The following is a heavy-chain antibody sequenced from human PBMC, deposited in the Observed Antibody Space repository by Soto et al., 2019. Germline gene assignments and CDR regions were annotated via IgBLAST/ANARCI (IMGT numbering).Heavy chain of an antibody. CDR2: ISSTGNYI. CDR3: AKDYYGSGPPAFDY. Sequence: GGSLRLSCAGPGFTFSSYSMNWVRQAPVKGLEWVSSISSTGNYIYYSDSVRGRFTISRDNAENSMSLQMNSLRAEDAAVYYCAKDYYGSGPPAFDYWGQGTLVTVSS. D-gene: IGHD3-10*01. V-gene: IGHV3-21*06. CDR1: GFTFSSYS. J-gene: IGHJ4*02.